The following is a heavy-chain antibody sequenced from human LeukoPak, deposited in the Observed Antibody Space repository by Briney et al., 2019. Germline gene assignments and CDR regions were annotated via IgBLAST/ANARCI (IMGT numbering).Heavy chain of an antibody. J-gene: IGHJ4*02. CDR3: ARTGQLVRGAFDY. V-gene: IGHV1-2*02. Sequence: ASVKVSCKASGYTFTGYYMHWVRQAPGQGLEWMGWINPNSGGTNYAQKFQGRVTMTRDTSISTAYMELSRLRSDDTAVYYCARTGQLVRGAFDYWGQGTLVTVSS. CDR2: INPNSGGT. CDR1: GYTFTGYY. D-gene: IGHD6-6*01.